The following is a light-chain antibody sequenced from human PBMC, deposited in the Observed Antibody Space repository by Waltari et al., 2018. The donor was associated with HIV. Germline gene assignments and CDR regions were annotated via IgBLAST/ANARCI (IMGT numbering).Light chain of an antibody. CDR1: RTILFPSNSKNY. CDR3: QQYFSSPLT. J-gene: IGKJ4*01. CDR2: WAS. Sequence: DIVMTQSPDSLALSLGERATINCKSSRTILFPSNSKNYLAWYQQKPGQSPKLLIYWASTRESGVPDRFSGGGSGTNFTLTISSLQIEDVAVYYCQQYFSSPLTFGGGTRVEIK. V-gene: IGKV4-1*01.